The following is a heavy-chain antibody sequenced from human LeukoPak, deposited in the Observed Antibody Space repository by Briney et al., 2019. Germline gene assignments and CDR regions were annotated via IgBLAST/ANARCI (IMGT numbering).Heavy chain of an antibody. D-gene: IGHD1-26*01. CDR2: IYTPGST. CDR3: ARIGIVSGPRAFDI. Sequence: SQTLSLTCTVSGGSISSGSYYWSWIRQPAGKGLEWIGHIYTPGSTNYNPSLKSRVTISIDMSRNQFSLKLRSVTAADTAVYYCARIGIVSGPRAFDIWGQGTMVTVSS. J-gene: IGHJ3*02. V-gene: IGHV4-61*09. CDR1: GGSISSGSYY.